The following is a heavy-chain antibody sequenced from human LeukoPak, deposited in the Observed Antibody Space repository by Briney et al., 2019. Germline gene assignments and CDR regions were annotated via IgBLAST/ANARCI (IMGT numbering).Heavy chain of an antibody. V-gene: IGHV3-48*03. CDR1: GFTFSTDE. Sequence: PGGSLRLSCTASGFTFSTDEMNWVRQAPGKGLEWLSYVDSSGSTVYYADSVMGRFAIPRDNAKNSLYLQMNSLRAEDTAVYYCARESRGDGDAFDIWGQGTMVTVSS. D-gene: IGHD2-21*02. CDR2: VDSSGSTV. J-gene: IGHJ3*02. CDR3: ARESRGDGDAFDI.